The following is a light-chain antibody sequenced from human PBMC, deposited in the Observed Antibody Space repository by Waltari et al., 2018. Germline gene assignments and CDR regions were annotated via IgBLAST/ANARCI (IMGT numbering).Light chain of an antibody. CDR2: DAS. Sequence: DIQMTQSPSTLSASVGDRVTITCRPSQSFGGSLAWFQQKPGKAPKLLIYDASTLEPGVPSRFSGSGSGTEFTLTVSSLQPDDFATYYCQQYNNFPFTFGPGTTV. CDR3: QQYNNFPFT. V-gene: IGKV1-5*01. J-gene: IGKJ3*01. CDR1: QSFGGS.